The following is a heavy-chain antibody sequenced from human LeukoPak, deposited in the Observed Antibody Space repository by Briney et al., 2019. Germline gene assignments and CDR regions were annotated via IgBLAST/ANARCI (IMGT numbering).Heavy chain of an antibody. Sequence: GGSLRHSYAASGFTFSSYGMHWVRQAPGKGLEWVAVISYDGSNKYYADSVKGRFTIPRDNSKNTLYLQMNSLRAEDTAVYYCAKDSVLTGYSSGWYSENWFDPRGQGTLVTVSS. J-gene: IGHJ5*02. CDR2: ISYDGSNK. D-gene: IGHD6-19*01. V-gene: IGHV3-30*18. CDR1: GFTFSSYG. CDR3: AKDSVLTGYSSGWYSENWFDP.